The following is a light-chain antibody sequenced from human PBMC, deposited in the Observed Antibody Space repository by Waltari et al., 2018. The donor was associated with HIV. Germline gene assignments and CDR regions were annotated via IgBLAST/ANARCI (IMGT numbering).Light chain of an antibody. CDR1: SSNIGKSY. Sequence: QSVLTQPPSVSAAPGQKVTISCSGSSSNIGKSYVSWYQQVPETAPKLLIYDNDKRPSGIPDRFSGSKSGTSATLGITGLQTGDEADYYCRTWDSSLSAMVFGGGTKLTVL. J-gene: IGLJ2*01. CDR2: DND. V-gene: IGLV1-51*01. CDR3: RTWDSSLSAMV.